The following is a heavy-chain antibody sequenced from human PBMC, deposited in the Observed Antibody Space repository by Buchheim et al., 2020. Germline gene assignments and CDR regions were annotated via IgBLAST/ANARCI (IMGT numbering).Heavy chain of an antibody. CDR1: GFTFSSHW. Sequence: EVQVEESGGGLVQPGGSLRLSCVASGFTFSSHWMTWFRQAPGKGLEWVASIEQDESKTYHVESVKGRFTISRDNAKNSVYLQMSGLRVDDTAVYYCALGDCSGWGQGTL. CDR3: ALGDCSG. J-gene: IGHJ4*02. CDR2: IEQDESKT. D-gene: IGHD2-21*02. V-gene: IGHV3-7*03.